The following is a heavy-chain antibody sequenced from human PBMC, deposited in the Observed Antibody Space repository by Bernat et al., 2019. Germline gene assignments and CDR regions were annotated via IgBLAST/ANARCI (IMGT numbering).Heavy chain of an antibody. CDR3: ARDWFSRRLRVPSSDY. J-gene: IGHJ4*02. V-gene: IGHV3-30-3*01. Sequence: VQLVESGGGVVQPGRSLRLSCAASGFTFSSYAMHWVRQAPGKGLEWVAVISYDGSNKYYADSVKGRFTISRDNSKNTLYLQMNSLRAEDTAVYYCARDWFSRRLRVPSSDYWGQGTLVTVSS. CDR2: ISYDGSNK. CDR1: GFTFSSYA. D-gene: IGHD5-12*01.